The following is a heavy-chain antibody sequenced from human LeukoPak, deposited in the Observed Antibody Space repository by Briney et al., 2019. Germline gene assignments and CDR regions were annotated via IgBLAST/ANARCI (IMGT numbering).Heavy chain of an antibody. CDR1: GFTFSNYW. CDR2: NNTDGSST. Sequence: GGSLRLSCAASGFTFSNYWMHWVRQAPGKGLMWVSRNNTDGSSTNYADSVKGRFTISRDNAKNALYLQMNSLRAEDTAIYFCARESVVRGVFYFFDYWGQGTLVTVSS. D-gene: IGHD3-10*01. J-gene: IGHJ4*02. V-gene: IGHV3-74*01. CDR3: ARESVVRGVFYFFDY.